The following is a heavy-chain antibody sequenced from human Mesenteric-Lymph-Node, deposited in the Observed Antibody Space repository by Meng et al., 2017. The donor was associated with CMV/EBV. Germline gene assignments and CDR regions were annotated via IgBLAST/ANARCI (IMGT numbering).Heavy chain of an antibody. Sequence: GGSLRLSCAASGFTFSSYWMSWVRQAPGKGLEWISYISNSISTTYYTDSVKGRFTISRDNAKNSLHLQMNSLRAEDTAVYYCARTLVGDAFYFDYWAQGILVTVSS. V-gene: IGHV3-48*04. J-gene: IGHJ4*02. CDR1: GFTFSSYW. D-gene: IGHD1-26*01. CDR2: ISNSISTT. CDR3: ARTLVGDAFYFDY.